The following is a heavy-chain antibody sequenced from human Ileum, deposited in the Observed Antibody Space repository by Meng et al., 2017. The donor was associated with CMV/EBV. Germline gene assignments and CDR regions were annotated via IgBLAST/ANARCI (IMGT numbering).Heavy chain of an antibody. Sequence: QVQVVGLGGGGVQPGGPLILFCAASGFTFSSYVMQWVSQAPGKGLEWVAVIRYDGTNKYYADSVKGRFTISRDNSKNTLYLQMNSLRAEDTAVYYCAKDGGIYSAYGEYFDYWGRGTLVTVSS. CDR1: GFTFSSYV. J-gene: IGHJ4*02. CDR3: AKDGGIYSAYGEYFDY. CDR2: IRYDGTNK. D-gene: IGHD5-12*01. V-gene: IGHV3-30*02.